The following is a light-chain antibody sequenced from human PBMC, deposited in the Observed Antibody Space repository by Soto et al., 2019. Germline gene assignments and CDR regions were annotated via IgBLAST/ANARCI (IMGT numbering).Light chain of an antibody. CDR3: AAWDGRLNGPV. J-gene: IGLJ2*01. V-gene: IGLV1-44*01. Sequence: QSVLTQPPSASGTPGQRVTISCSGGSSNVGRNTVNWYQQLPGTAPKLLIYDNNQRPSGVPARFSGSKSGTSASLAISGLQSEDEADYFCAAWDGRLNGPVFGGGTQLTVL. CDR1: SSNVGRNT. CDR2: DNN.